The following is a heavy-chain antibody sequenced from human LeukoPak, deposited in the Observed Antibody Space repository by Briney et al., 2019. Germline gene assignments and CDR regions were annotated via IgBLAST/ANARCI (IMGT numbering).Heavy chain of an antibody. J-gene: IGHJ4*02. CDR2: ISGSGGST. D-gene: IGHD6-6*01. CDR1: GFTFSSYA. CDR3: AKAIHSSSSGVVDY. Sequence: GGSLRLSCAASGFTFSSYAMSWVRQAPGKGLEWVSAISGSGGSTYYADSVKGRFTISRDNSKDTLYLQMNSLRAEDTAVYYCAKAIHSSSSGVVDYWGQGTLVTVSS. V-gene: IGHV3-23*01.